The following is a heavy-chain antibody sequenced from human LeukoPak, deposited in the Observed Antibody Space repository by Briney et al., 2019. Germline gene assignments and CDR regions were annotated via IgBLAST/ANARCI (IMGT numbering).Heavy chain of an antibody. Sequence: EASVKVSCKASGYTFTGYYMHWVRQAPGQGLEWMGWINPNSGGTNYAQKFQGRVTMTRDTSISTAYMELSRLRSDDTAVYYCARANPRYERWFDPWGQGTLVTVSS. CDR3: ARANPRYERWFDP. J-gene: IGHJ5*02. CDR1: GYTFTGYY. CDR2: INPNSGGT. V-gene: IGHV1-2*02. D-gene: IGHD5-12*01.